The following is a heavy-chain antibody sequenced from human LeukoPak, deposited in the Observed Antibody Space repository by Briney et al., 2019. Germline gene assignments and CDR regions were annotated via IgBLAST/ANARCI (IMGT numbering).Heavy chain of an antibody. CDR2: IGWSGSST. V-gene: IGHV3-20*04. Sequence: GGSLRLSCAASGFTLDDYGMSWVRQAPGKGLEWVSGIGWSGSSTGYADSVKGRFTISIDNAKNSLYLQLNSPRAEDTAFYYCARDRASGWYRGDYDYWGQGTLVTVSS. D-gene: IGHD6-19*01. CDR1: GFTLDDYG. CDR3: ARDRASGWYRGDYDY. J-gene: IGHJ4*02.